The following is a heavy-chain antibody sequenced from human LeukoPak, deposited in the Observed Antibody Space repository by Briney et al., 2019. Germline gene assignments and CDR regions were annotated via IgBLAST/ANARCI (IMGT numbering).Heavy chain of an antibody. D-gene: IGHD3-10*02. J-gene: IGHJ3*02. CDR1: GFIFSSYA. CDR2: ISYDETNT. CDR3: ALSFYYYVTFDI. Sequence: PGGSLRLSCAASGFIFSSYAMHWVRQAPGTGLEWVALISYDETNTYYADSVKGRFTISRDNSKNTLYLQMNSLRAEDTAVCYCALSFYYYVTFDIWGQGTMVTVSS. V-gene: IGHV3-30-3*01.